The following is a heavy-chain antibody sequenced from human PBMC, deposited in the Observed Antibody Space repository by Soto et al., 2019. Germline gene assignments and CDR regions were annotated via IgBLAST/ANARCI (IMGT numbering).Heavy chain of an antibody. J-gene: IGHJ6*02. V-gene: IGHV1-69*06. CDR1: GGTFSSYA. CDR2: IIPIFGTA. Sequence: QVQLVQSGAEVKKPGSSVKVSCKASGGTFSSYAISWVRQAPGQGREWMGGIIPIFGTANYAQKFQGRVTITADKSTSTAYMELSSLRSEDTAVYYWARLIVGATYYYYYGMDVWGQGTTVTVSS. CDR3: ARLIVGATYYYYYGMDV. D-gene: IGHD1-26*01.